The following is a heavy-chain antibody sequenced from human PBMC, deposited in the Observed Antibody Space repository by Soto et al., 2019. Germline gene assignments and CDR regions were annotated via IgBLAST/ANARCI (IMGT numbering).Heavy chain of an antibody. D-gene: IGHD3-10*01. CDR1: GFTFGTTD. CDR3: VKNSGWFNT. V-gene: IGHV3-23*01. CDR2: IDGSGGIT. Sequence: QLLQSGGGLVQPGGSLTLSCAASGFTFGTTDMSWVRQAPGEGLEWVSTIDGSGGITYYADSVKGRFTISRVNPRNTVYLQMNSLRGDDTALYYCVKNSGWFNTWGQGALVTVSS. J-gene: IGHJ5*02.